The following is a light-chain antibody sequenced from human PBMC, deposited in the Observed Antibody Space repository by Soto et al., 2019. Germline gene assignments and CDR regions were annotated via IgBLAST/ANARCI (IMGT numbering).Light chain of an antibody. Sequence: QSVLTQPASVSGAPGQRVTITCTGGSCNIGANFDVHWYQHLPGSAPKLIIYGDSNRPSGVPDRFSGLKSGTSASLAITGLQDADEADYYCQSYDTSLSSSVFGGGTKLTVL. CDR2: GDS. J-gene: IGLJ3*02. V-gene: IGLV1-40*01. CDR3: QSYDTSLSSSV. CDR1: SCNIGANFD.